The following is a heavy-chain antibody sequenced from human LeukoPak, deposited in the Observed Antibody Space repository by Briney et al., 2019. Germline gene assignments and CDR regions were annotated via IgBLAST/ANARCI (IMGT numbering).Heavy chain of an antibody. V-gene: IGHV1-46*03. J-gene: IGHJ4*02. D-gene: IGHD4-17*01. CDR2: INPSGGST. CDR3: ARRGESASYGDYRFDY. Sequence: GASVKVSCKASGYTFTSYYMHWVRQAPGQGLEWMGIINPSGGSTSYAQKFQGRVTMTRDTSTSTVYMELSSLRSEDTAVYYCARRGESASYGDYRFDYWGQGTLVTVSS. CDR1: GYTFTSYY.